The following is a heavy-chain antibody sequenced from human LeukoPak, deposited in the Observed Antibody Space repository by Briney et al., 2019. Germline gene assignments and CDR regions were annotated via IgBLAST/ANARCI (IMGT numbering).Heavy chain of an antibody. V-gene: IGHV1-18*01. J-gene: IGHJ5*02. CDR1: GYTFTSYG. D-gene: IGHD3-10*01. CDR2: ISGYNGKT. Sequence: ASVKVSCKASGYTFTSYGISWVRQAPGQGLEWMGWISGYNGKTNYAEEFQGRVTMTTDTSTSTVYMELRNLRSDDTAVYYCAGDAREVLLWFGEFFPWGQGTLVTVSS. CDR3: AGDAREVLLWFGEFFP.